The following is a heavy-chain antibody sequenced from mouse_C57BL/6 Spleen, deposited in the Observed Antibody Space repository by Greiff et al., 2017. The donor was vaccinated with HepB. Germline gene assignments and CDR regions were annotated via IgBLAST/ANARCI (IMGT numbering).Heavy chain of an antibody. V-gene: IGHV1-52*01. CDR2: IDPSDSDT. D-gene: IGHD1-1*01. Sequence: QVQLQQPGAELVRPGSSVKLSCTASGYTFTSYWMHWVQQRPIQGLEWIGHIDPSDSDTHYNQKFKDTATLTVAKSSSTAYMQLISLTSEDSAVYYCAVTWDYGSSPYYYAMDYWGQGTSVTVSS. CDR3: AVTWDYGSSPYYYAMDY. CDR1: GYTFTSYW. J-gene: IGHJ4*01.